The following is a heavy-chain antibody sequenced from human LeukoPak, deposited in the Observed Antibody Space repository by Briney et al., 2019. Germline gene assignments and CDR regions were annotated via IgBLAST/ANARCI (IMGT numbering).Heavy chain of an antibody. CDR2: IKSKVDGETT. CDR3: TRVVRELLWFGFNFDF. J-gene: IGHJ4*02. D-gene: IGHD3-10*01. Sequence: GGSLRLSCVASGFTFTNAWMSWVRQAPGKGLEWVGRIKSKVDGETTEYVAPGKGRFTISRDDSKNTLYLQMNSLTTEDTAVYYCTRVVRELLWFGFNFDFWGQGTLVTVSS. CDR1: GFTFTNAW. V-gene: IGHV3-15*01.